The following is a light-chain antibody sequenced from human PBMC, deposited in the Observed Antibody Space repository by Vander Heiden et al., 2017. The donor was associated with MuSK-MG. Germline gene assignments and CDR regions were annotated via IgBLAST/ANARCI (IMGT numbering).Light chain of an antibody. V-gene: IGLV2-23*02. Sequence: QSALTQAAAVAGPPGQSITISCTGTSSDVGSYNHVSWYQHHPGRAPKLMIYDVSKRPSGVSNRFSGSKSGNTASLTISGLQAEDEADYYCCSYAGTSTLLFGGGTKLTVL. CDR2: DVS. J-gene: IGLJ2*01. CDR3: CSYAGTSTLL. CDR1: SSDVGSYNH.